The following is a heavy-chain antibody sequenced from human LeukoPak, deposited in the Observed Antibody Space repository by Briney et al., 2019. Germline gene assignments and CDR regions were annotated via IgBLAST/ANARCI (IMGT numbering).Heavy chain of an antibody. V-gene: IGHV5-51*01. CDR2: IYPGDSDT. D-gene: IGHD2-2*03. J-gene: IGHJ4*02. CDR1: GYTFTSYW. CDR3: ARRVGYCSSTTCYAYFDY. Sequence: GESLKISCKGSGYTFTSYWIGCVRQMPGKGLEWMGIIYPGDSDTRYSPSFQGQVTLSADKSINTAYLQWSSLKASDTAMYYCARRVGYCSSTTCYAYFDYWGQGTLAAVSS.